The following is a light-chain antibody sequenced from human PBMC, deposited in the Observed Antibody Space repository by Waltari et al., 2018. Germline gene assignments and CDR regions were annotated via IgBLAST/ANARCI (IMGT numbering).Light chain of an antibody. J-gene: IGKJ4*01. CDR1: QSIFSR. CDR3: QQAVSFPLT. V-gene: IGKV1-12*01. CDR2: AAS. Sequence: EIQMTQSPSSVSASVGDRVTITCRASQSIFSRLAWYQQKPGHAPNLLIYAASDLHSGVPSRFSGSGSGTDFTLTINGLQPEDFATYYCQQAVSFPLTFGGGTKVEIK.